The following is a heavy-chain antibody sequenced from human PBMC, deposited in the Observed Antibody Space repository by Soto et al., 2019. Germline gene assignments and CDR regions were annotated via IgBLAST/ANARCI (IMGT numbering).Heavy chain of an antibody. CDR3: AREIDSNYDGMDA. V-gene: IGHV3-33*01. D-gene: IGHD4-4*01. J-gene: IGHJ6*02. CDR1: GFTFSNFG. Sequence: XGSLRLSCEAAGFTFSNFGMNWVRQAPGKGLEWVARVWYDGSSKYYVDSVKGRFTISRDNSKETVYLQMNSLRAEDTGVYYCAREIDSNYDGMDAWGQGPTVTVS. CDR2: VWYDGSSK.